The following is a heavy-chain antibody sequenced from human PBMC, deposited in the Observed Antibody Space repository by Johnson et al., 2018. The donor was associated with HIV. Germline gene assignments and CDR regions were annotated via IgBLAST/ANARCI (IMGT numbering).Heavy chain of an antibody. D-gene: IGHD2-15*01. CDR2: INSDGSST. CDR1: GFTFSSFA. Sequence: VQLVESGGGLVQPGGSLRLSCAASGFTFSSFAMSWVRQAPGKGLVWVSRINSDGSSTSYADSVKGRFTIARDNAKNTPYLQMNSLRAEDTAVYYCARAWSLGAFDIWGQGTMVTVSS. V-gene: IGHV3-74*02. CDR3: ARAWSLGAFDI. J-gene: IGHJ3*02.